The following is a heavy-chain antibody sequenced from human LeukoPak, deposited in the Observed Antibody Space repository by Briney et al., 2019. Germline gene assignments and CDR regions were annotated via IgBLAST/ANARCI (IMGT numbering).Heavy chain of an antibody. CDR2: INHSGST. CDR1: GGSFSGYY. V-gene: IGHV4-34*01. CDR3: AGNHRGFAY. J-gene: IGHJ4*02. Sequence: SETLSLTCAVYGGSFSGYYWSWIRQPPGKGLEWIGEINHSGSTNYNPSLKSRVTISVDTSKNQFSLKLSSVTAADTAVYYCAGNHRGFAYWGQGTLVTVSS. D-gene: IGHD1-14*01.